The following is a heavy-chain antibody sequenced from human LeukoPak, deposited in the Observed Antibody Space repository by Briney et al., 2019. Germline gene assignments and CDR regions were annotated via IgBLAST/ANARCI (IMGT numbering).Heavy chain of an antibody. CDR1: GYTFTSYA. V-gene: IGHV1-3*01. Sequence: ASVKVSCKASGYTFTSYAMHWVRQAPGQRLEWMGWINAGNGNTKYSQKFQGRVTITRDTSASTAYMELRSLRSDDTAVYYCARGRDYGDYGAFDYWGQGTLVTVSS. CDR2: INAGNGNT. D-gene: IGHD4-17*01. CDR3: ARGRDYGDYGAFDY. J-gene: IGHJ4*02.